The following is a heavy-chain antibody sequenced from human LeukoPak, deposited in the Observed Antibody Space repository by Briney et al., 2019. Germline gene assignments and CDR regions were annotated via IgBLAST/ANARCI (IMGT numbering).Heavy chain of an antibody. CDR3: ARSLSTAGIDY. D-gene: IGHD2-2*01. V-gene: IGHV4-38-2*01. Sequence: PSETLSLTCAVSGYSIGSGRYWGWIRQPPGKGLEWIGSIYHSGSTYYNPSLKSRVTISVDTSKNQFSLNLRSVTAADTAVYYCARSLSTAGIDYWGQGTLVTVSS. J-gene: IGHJ4*02. CDR1: GYSIGSGRY. CDR2: IYHSGST.